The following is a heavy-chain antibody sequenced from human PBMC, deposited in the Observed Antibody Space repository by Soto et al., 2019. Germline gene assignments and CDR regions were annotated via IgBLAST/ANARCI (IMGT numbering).Heavy chain of an antibody. CDR1: GGSISSSSYY. D-gene: IGHD2-2*01. CDR3: VRLYCLSASCNDFFDY. Sequence: QLQLQESGPGLVKPSETLSLTCTVSGGSISSSSYYWGWIRQPPGKGLEWIGSIYYSGNPYYNPPLKSRVTISVDTSKNQFSLKLSSVTAADTAVYYCVRLYCLSASCNDFFDYWGQGTLVTVSS. V-gene: IGHV4-39*01. J-gene: IGHJ4*02. CDR2: IYYSGNP.